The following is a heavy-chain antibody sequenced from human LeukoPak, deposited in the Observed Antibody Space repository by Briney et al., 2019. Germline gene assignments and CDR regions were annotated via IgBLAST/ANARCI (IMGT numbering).Heavy chain of an antibody. CDR1: GFTFSNYA. J-gene: IGHJ4*02. D-gene: IGHD4-17*01. V-gene: IGHV3-33*08. CDR2: IWYDGSNK. CDR3: ARDSSGDYLDY. Sequence: PGGSLRLSCAASGFTFSNYAMTWVRQAPGKGLEWVAVIWYDGSNKYYADSVKGRFTISRDNSKNTLYLQMNSLRAEDTAVYYCARDSSGDYLDYWGQGPLVSVSS.